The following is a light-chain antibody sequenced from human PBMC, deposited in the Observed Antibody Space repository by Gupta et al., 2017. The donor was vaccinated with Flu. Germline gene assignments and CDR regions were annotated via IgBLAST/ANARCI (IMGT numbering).Light chain of an antibody. CDR3: SSFTTSSTWV. Sequence: QSGLTQPAPVSGSPGHPIPISCPETSLDIGTYDYVSWYQQPPGKAPKLMIYEVTYRPSGVSDRFSGSKFGNSASLTISGLQGEDEAHYYCSSFTTSSTWVFGGGTKLTVL. V-gene: IGLV2-14*03. CDR1: SLDIGTYDY. CDR2: EVT. J-gene: IGLJ3*02.